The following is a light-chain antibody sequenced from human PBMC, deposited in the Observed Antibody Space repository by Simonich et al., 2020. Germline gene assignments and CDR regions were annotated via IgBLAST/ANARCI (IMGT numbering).Light chain of an antibody. CDR2: DVS. V-gene: IGLV2-14*03. CDR3: SSYTSSSTVV. CDR1: SSDVGGYNY. Sequence: QSALTQPSSVSGSPGQSITISCTGTSSDVGGYNYVSWYQQHPGKAPKLMIYDVSHRPSGVSHRFSGAKSGNTASLTSSGLQAEDEADYYCSSYTSSSTVVFGGGTKLTVL. J-gene: IGLJ2*01.